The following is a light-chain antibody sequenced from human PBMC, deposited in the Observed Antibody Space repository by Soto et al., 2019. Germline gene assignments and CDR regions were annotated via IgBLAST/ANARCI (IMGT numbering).Light chain of an antibody. J-gene: IGLJ2*01. Sequence: SYELTQPPSVSVAPGKTARLTCGGNNMGSKSVHWYQQKPGQAPVLVIYHDSVRPSGIPERFSGSNSGNTATLTINSVEAGDEADYYCQVWDSSSHHVVFGGRTKLTVL. CDR1: NMGSKS. V-gene: IGLV3-21*04. CDR2: HDS. CDR3: QVWDSSSHHVV.